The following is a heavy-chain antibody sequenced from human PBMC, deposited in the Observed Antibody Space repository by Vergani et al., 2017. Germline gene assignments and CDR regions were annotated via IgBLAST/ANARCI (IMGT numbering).Heavy chain of an antibody. CDR3: ARSSMVPQGALDI. Sequence: QVQLVQSGAEVKKPGSSVKVSCKASGGTFSNFAINWVRQAPGQGIEWMGGIIPMFGTTNYAQKLQGRVTITADESTSTAYMELSSLRSEDTAVYYCARSSMVPQGALDIWGQGTKVTVTS. CDR1: GGTFSNFA. CDR2: IIPMFGTT. J-gene: IGHJ3*02. D-gene: IGHD3-10*01. V-gene: IGHV1-69*01.